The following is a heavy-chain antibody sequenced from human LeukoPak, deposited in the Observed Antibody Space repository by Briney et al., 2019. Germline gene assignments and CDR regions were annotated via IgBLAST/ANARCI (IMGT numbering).Heavy chain of an antibody. J-gene: IGHJ4*02. Sequence: PSETLSFTCSVSGGSINTYYWSWIRQPPGKGLEWIGYVYSSGSANYNPSLKSRVTISVDTSKNQFSLRLSSVTAADTAVYYCARSGSYYLDYWGQGTLVTVSS. CDR1: GGSINTYY. D-gene: IGHD1-26*01. CDR3: ARSGSYYLDY. CDR2: VYSSGSA. V-gene: IGHV4-59*08.